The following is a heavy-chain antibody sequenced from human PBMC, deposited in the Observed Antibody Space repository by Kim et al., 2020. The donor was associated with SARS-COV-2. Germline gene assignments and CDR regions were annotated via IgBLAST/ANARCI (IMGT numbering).Heavy chain of an antibody. V-gene: IGHV3-30-3*01. CDR1: GFTFSSYA. Sequence: GGSLRLSCAASGFTFSSYAMHWVRQAPGKGLEWVAVISYDGSNKYYADSVKGRFTISRDNSKNTLYLQMNSLRAEDTAVYYCARDSIEYYYYYMDVWGKG. J-gene: IGHJ6*03. CDR3: ARDSIEYYYYYMDV. CDR2: ISYDGSNK.